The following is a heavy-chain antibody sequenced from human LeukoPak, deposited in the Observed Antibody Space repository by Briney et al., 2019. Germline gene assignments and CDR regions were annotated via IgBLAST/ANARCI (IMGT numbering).Heavy chain of an antibody. CDR1: GFTFSGYA. Sequence: PGGSLRLSCAASGFTFSGYAMHWVRQAPGKGLEWVAVISYDGSNKYYADSVKGRFTISRDNSKNTLYLQMNSLRAEDTAVYYCARSYYGDWGQGTLVTVSS. CDR3: ARSYYGD. J-gene: IGHJ4*02. D-gene: IGHD1-26*01. V-gene: IGHV3-30-3*01. CDR2: ISYDGSNK.